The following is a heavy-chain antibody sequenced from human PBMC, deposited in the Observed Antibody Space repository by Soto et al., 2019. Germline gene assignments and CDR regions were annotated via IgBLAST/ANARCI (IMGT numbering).Heavy chain of an antibody. CDR3: ARGLVGATIGWFDP. V-gene: IGHV4-34*01. CDR2: INHSGST. D-gene: IGHD1-26*01. J-gene: IGHJ5*02. CDR1: GGSFSGYY. Sequence: SETLSLTCAVYGGSFSGYYWSWIRQPPGKGLEWIGEINHSGSTNYNPSLKSRVTISVDTSKNQFSLKLSSVTAADTAVYYCARGLVGATIGWFDPWGQGTLVTVSS.